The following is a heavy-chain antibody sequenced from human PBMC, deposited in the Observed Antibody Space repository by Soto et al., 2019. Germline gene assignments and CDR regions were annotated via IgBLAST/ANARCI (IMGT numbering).Heavy chain of an antibody. J-gene: IGHJ4*02. Sequence: GASVKVSCKASGYTFTSYGISWVRQAPGQGLEWMGWISAYNGNTNYAQKLQGRVTITRDTSASTAYMELSSLRSEDTAVYYCARGQIVVVPAAPYYWGQGTLVTVSS. D-gene: IGHD2-2*01. CDR1: GYTFTSYG. CDR3: ARGQIVVVPAAPYY. CDR2: ISAYNGNT. V-gene: IGHV1-18*01.